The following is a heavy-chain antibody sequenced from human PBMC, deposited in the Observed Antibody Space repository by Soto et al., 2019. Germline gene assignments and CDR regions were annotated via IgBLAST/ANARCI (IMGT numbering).Heavy chain of an antibody. CDR3: ARYYYDFWSGYLDY. CDR1: GFSFSIYW. V-gene: IGHV3-7*01. J-gene: IGHJ4*02. D-gene: IGHD3-3*01. CDR2: IKQDGSEK. Sequence: GGSLRLSCAASGFSFSIYWMSWVRQAPGKGLEWVANIKQDGSEKYYVDSVKGRFTISRDNAKNSLYLQMNSLRAEDTAVYYCARYYYDFWSGYLDYWGQGTLVTVSS.